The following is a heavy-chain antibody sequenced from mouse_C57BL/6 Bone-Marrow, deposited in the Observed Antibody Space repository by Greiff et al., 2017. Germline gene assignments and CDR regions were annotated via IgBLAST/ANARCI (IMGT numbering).Heavy chain of an antibody. V-gene: IGHV5-17*01. CDR3: ARQGYYGSSYFGFAY. Sequence: EVMLVESGGGLVKPGGSLKLSCAASGFTFSDYGMHWVRQAPEKGLEWVAYISSGSSTIYYADTVKGRFTISRDNAKNTLFLQMTILRSEDTAMYYWARQGYYGSSYFGFAYWGQGTLVTVSA. D-gene: IGHD1-1*01. CDR2: ISSGSSTI. CDR1: GFTFSDYG. J-gene: IGHJ3*01.